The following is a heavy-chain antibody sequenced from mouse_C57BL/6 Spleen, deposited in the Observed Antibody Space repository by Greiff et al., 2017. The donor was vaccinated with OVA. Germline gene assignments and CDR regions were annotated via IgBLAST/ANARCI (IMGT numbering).Heavy chain of an antibody. CDR1: GFNIKDDY. CDR2: IDPENGDT. D-gene: IGHD1-1*01. CDR3: TPITTVVAPYAMDY. J-gene: IGHJ4*01. V-gene: IGHV14-4*01. Sequence: EVKLQQSGAELVRPGASVKLSCTASGFNIKDDYMHWVKQRPEQGLEWIGWIDPENGDTEYASKFQGKATITADTSSNTAYLQLSSLTSEDTAVYYCTPITTVVAPYAMDYWGQGTSVTVSS.